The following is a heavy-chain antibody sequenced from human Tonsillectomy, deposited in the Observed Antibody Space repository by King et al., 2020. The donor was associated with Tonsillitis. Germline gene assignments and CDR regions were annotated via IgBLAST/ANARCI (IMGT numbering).Heavy chain of an antibody. Sequence: VQLVESGGGSVQPGGSLRLSCAASGFTFSSYAMTWVRQAPGKGLEWVSTVYGSGGTTYYADSVKGRFTISRDNSKNTLYLQMNSLRAEDTAVYYCARDSGYYSIDAFDFWGQGTMVTISS. CDR3: ARDSGYYSIDAFDF. CDR2: VYGSGGTT. V-gene: IGHV3-23*04. J-gene: IGHJ3*01. D-gene: IGHD5-12*01. CDR1: GFTFSSYA.